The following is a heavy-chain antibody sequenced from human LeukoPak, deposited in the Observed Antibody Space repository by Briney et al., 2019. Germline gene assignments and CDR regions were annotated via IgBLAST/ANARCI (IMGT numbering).Heavy chain of an antibody. Sequence: ASVKVSCKASGYTFTSYYMHWVRQAPGQGPEWMGIINPSGGSTSYAQKFQGRVTMTRDMSTSTVYMELSSLRSEDTAVYYCARDRGSSGFFDYWGQGTLVTVSS. CDR1: GYTFTSYY. J-gene: IGHJ4*02. V-gene: IGHV1-46*01. CDR3: ARDRGSSGFFDY. D-gene: IGHD6-6*01. CDR2: INPSGGST.